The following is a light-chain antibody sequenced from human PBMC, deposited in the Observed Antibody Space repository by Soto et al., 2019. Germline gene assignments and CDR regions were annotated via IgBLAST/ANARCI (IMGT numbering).Light chain of an antibody. CDR2: EDI. CDR3: CSYAGGTSVV. CDR1: SSDVGSYNL. V-gene: IGLV2-23*01. J-gene: IGLJ2*01. Sequence: QSALTQPAPVSGSPGQSITISCTGTSSDVGSYNLVSWYQQHPGKAPKLMIYEDIERPSGVSNRFSGSKSGNTASLTISGLQTEDEAGYYCCSYAGGTSVVFGGGTKVTVL.